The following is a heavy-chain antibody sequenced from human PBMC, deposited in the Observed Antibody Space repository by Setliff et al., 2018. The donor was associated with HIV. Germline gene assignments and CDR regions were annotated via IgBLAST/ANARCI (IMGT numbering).Heavy chain of an antibody. V-gene: IGHV1-8*02. CDR1: GYTFTSYD. CDR3: ARDESIFGVAISDY. Sequence: ASVKVSCKASGYTFTSYDINWVRQATGQGLEWMGWMNPKSGNTGYAQRFQGRVTMTRDTSISKAYMELSSLTSDDTAVYYCARDESIFGVAISDYWGQGTLVTVSS. CDR2: MNPKSGNT. D-gene: IGHD3-3*01. J-gene: IGHJ4*02.